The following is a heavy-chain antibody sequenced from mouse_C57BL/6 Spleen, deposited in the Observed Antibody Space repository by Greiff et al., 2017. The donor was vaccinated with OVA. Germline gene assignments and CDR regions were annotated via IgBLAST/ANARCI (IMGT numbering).Heavy chain of an antibody. V-gene: IGHV1-59*01. J-gene: IGHJ3*01. CDR2: IDPSDSYT. D-gene: IGHD2-5*01. CDR3: ARHSNYEAWFAY. Sequence: QVQLQQPGAELVRPGPSVKLSCKASGYTFTSYWMHWVKQRPGQGLEWIGVIDPSDSYTNYTQKFKGKATLTVDTSSSTAYMQLSSLTSEDSAVYYCARHSNYEAWFAYWGQGTLVTVSA. CDR1: GYTFTSYW.